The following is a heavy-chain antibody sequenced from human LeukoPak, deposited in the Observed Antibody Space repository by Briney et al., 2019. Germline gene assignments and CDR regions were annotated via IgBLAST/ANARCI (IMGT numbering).Heavy chain of an antibody. D-gene: IGHD3-10*01. CDR3: ARGQYYFGSGSS. V-gene: IGHV5-51*01. CDR2: IYPGDSNT. CDR1: GYSFTSYW. Sequence: GESLKISCKGSGYSFTSYWIAWVRQIPGKGLEWMGVIYPGDSNTKYSPSFQGQVTISADKSTSTAYLQWSSLKASDTAIYYCARGQYYFGSGSSWGQGTLVTVSS. J-gene: IGHJ5*02.